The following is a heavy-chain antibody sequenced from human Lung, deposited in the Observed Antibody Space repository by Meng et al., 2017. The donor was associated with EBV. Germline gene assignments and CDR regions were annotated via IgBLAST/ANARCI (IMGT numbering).Heavy chain of an antibody. CDR2: INYSGIT. J-gene: IGHJ4*02. CDR3: ARGGTSSAPFDY. V-gene: IGHV4-34*01. CDR1: GRSFSSSY. D-gene: IGHD2-2*01. Sequence: VQLQASGPGLVKPSGTLSLSCGVSGRSFSSSYWSWIRQPPGKGLEWIGQINYSGITNYNPSLKSRVTISVDTSKNQFSLSLNSVTAADTAVYYCARGGTSSAPFDYWGQETLVTVSS.